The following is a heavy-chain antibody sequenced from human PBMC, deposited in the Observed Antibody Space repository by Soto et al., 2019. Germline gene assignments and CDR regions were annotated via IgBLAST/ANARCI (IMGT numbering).Heavy chain of an antibody. CDR1: GGSISSGGYY. CDR2: IYYSGST. J-gene: IGHJ4*02. D-gene: IGHD4-17*01. Sequence: PSETLSLTCTVSGGSISSGGYYWSWIRQHPGKGLEWIGYIYYSGSTYYNPSLKSRVTISVDTSKNQFSLKLSSVTAADTAVYYCARERSEGYGLDYWGQETLVTVSS. V-gene: IGHV4-31*03. CDR3: ARERSEGYGLDY.